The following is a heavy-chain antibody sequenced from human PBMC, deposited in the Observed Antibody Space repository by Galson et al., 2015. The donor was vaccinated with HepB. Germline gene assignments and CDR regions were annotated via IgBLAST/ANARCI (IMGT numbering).Heavy chain of an antibody. CDR2: IGGSSGTT. D-gene: IGHD1-26*01. J-gene: IGHJ5*02. Sequence: SLRLSCAASGFTFSSFALSWVRQAPGKGLEWVSVIGGSSGTTYYADSVKGRFTISRDNSKNTLYLQMNSLRAEGTAVYFCARNSGNNYRYFFKSWGQGTLVTVSS. CDR3: ARNSGNNYRYFFKS. CDR1: GFTFSSFA. V-gene: IGHV3-23*01.